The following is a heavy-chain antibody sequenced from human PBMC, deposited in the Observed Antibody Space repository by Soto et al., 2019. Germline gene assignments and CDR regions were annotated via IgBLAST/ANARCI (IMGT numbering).Heavy chain of an antibody. D-gene: IGHD1-26*01. J-gene: IGHJ4*02. CDR1: GFTISGNY. V-gene: IGHV3-53*02. Sequence: EVQLVETGGGLIQPGGSLRLSCAASGFTISGNYMSWVRQAPGKGLEWVSVIYSGGDTYYAVSVKGRFTISRDNSRNTLYLQMNNLRTEDTAVYYCAREIGSSGDCWGQGTLVAVSS. CDR2: IYSGGDT. CDR3: AREIGSSGDC.